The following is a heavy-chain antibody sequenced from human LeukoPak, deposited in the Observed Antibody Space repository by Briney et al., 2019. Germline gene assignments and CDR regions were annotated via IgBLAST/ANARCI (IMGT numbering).Heavy chain of an antibody. V-gene: IGHV4-31*03. CDR1: GGSISSVGFY. CDR2: IYYTGSA. CDR3: ARLRGEGSNWFDP. D-gene: IGHD2-21*01. Sequence: SETLSLTCTVSGGSISSVGFYWSWVRQHPEKGLEWIGYIYYTGSAYYSPFLQSRVSIFLDMSKNEFSLHLTSATDADTAVYYCARLRGEGSNWFDPWGQGTLVTVSS. J-gene: IGHJ5*02.